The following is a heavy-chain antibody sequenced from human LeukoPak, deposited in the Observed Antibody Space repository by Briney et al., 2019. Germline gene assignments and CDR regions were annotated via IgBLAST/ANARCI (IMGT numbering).Heavy chain of an antibody. CDR3: AARGYNYGTFDS. D-gene: IGHD5-18*01. V-gene: IGHV3-64*01. J-gene: IGHJ4*02. CDR1: GFTFSNYW. CDR2: ISSNGGST. Sequence: PGGSLRLSCTASGFTFSNYWMSWVRQAPGKGLEYVSGISSNGGSTYYANSVKGRFTISRDNAKNSLYLQMNSLRAEDTAVYYCAARGYNYGTFDSWGQGTLVTVSS.